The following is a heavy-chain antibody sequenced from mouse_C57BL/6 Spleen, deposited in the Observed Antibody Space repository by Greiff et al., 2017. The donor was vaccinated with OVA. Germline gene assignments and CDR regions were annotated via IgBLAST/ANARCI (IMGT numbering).Heavy chain of an antibody. J-gene: IGHJ1*03. V-gene: IGHV1-53*01. CDR1: GYTFTSYW. CDR2: INPSNGGT. Sequence: QVQLQQPGTELVKPGASVKLSCKASGYTFTSYWMHWVKQRPGQGLEWIGNINPSNGGTNYNEKFKSKATLTVDKSSSTAYMQLSSLTSEDSEDYYCARGKGLLRDYGYFDVGGTGNTVTGSS. D-gene: IGHD2-12*01. CDR3: ARGKGLLRDYGYFDV.